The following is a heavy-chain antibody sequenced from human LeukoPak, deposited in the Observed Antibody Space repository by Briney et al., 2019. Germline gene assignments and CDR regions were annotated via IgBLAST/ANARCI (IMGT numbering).Heavy chain of an antibody. D-gene: IGHD3-10*01. J-gene: IGHJ4*02. CDR2: IYYTGRT. CDR1: GGSISNYY. Sequence: SETLSLTCTVSGGSISNYYWSWIRQPPGKGLEWIGFIYYTGRTSYNPSLKSRVTISVDTSKTHFSLRLTSVTAADTAVYYCARYLSSGLDYWGQGTLVTVSS. CDR3: ARYLSSGLDY. V-gene: IGHV4-59*01.